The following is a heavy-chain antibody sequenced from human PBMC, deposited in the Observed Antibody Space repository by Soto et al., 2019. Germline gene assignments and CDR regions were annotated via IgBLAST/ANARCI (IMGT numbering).Heavy chain of an antibody. Sequence: EVQLVESGGGLVKPGGSLRLSCAASGFTFSYYGMNWVRQAPGKGLEWVSSISSSSGYIYDADSVKGRFTISRDNAKNXLXLXXNSLRAEDTAVYYCARDHGGDCSGGSCQVGRSMDVWGQGTTVTVSS. CDR1: GFTFSYYG. CDR2: ISSSSGYI. D-gene: IGHD2-15*01. V-gene: IGHV3-21*01. J-gene: IGHJ6*02. CDR3: ARDHGGDCSGGSCQVGRSMDV.